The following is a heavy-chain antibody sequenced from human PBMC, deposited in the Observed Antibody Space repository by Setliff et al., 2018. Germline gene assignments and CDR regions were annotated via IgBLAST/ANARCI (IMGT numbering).Heavy chain of an antibody. J-gene: IGHJ6*02. Sequence: PSETLSLTCAVSGYSISSGYFWGWIRQPPGKGLEWIGSIYHSGKTYYNPSLKSRVTLSVDTSTNQVSLKLSSVTAADTAVYYCARDRQYCSSTSCYTSYFYYYAMDIWGQGTTVTVSS. D-gene: IGHD2-2*02. V-gene: IGHV4-38-2*02. CDR3: ARDRQYCSSTSCYTSYFYYYAMDI. CDR2: IYHSGKT. CDR1: GYSISSGYF.